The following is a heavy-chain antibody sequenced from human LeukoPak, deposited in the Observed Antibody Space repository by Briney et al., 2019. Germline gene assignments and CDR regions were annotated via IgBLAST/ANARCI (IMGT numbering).Heavy chain of an antibody. CDR3: ARAGDYYDSSGYYPTFYWYFDL. CDR1: GYTFTSYG. Sequence: GASVKVSCKASGYTFTSYGISWVRQAPGQGLEWMGWISPYNGNTNYPQKLQGRVTMTKDTSTSTAYMELRSLRSDDTAVYYCARAGDYYDSSGYYPTFYWYFDLWGRGTLVTVSS. D-gene: IGHD3-22*01. J-gene: IGHJ2*01. V-gene: IGHV1-18*01. CDR2: ISPYNGNT.